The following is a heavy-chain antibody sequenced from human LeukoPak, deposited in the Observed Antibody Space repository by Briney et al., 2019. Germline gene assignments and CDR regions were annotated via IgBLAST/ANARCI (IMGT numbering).Heavy chain of an antibody. Sequence: GASVKVSCKASGYTFTGYYMHWVRQAPGQGLEWMGWINPNSGGTNYAQKFQGRVTMTRDTSISTAYMELSRLRSDDTAVYYCARSPWEGSYYYFDYWGQGTLVTVSS. CDR3: ARSPWEGSYYYFDY. J-gene: IGHJ4*02. V-gene: IGHV1-2*02. D-gene: IGHD1-26*01. CDR2: INPNSGGT. CDR1: GYTFTGYY.